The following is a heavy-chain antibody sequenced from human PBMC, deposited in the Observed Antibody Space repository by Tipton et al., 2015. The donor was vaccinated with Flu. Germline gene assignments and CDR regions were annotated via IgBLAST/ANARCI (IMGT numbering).Heavy chain of an antibody. Sequence: TLSLTCTVSGGSISSGSYYWSWIRQPAGKGLEWIGSTYYSGTTYYNPSLKSRVTMSIDTSKNQFSLKVTSVTAADTAVYYCAKEGSYNILTNYYNKGVDPWGQGTLVIVSS. D-gene: IGHD3-9*01. J-gene: IGHJ5*02. CDR2: TYYSGTT. V-gene: IGHV4-61*02. CDR3: AKEGSYNILTNYYNKGVDP. CDR1: GGSISSGSYY.